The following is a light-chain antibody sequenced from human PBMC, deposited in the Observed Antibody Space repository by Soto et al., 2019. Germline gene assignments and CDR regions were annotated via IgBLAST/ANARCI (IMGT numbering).Light chain of an antibody. CDR1: SGSIADNY. Sequence: FMLTQPHSVSESPGKTATISCTRSSGSIADNYVQWYQQRPGSAPTIVIFEDNRRPSGVPDRFSGSIDRSSNSASLTISGLKTEDEADYYCQSYDDSNVVFGGGTKVTVL. V-gene: IGLV6-57*04. J-gene: IGLJ3*02. CDR3: QSYDDSNVV. CDR2: EDN.